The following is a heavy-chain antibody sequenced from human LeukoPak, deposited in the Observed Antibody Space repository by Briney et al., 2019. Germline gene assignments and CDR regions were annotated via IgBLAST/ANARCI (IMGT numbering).Heavy chain of an antibody. V-gene: IGHV3-30*02. CDR2: IRYDGSDR. CDR3: ARDAVTNGYNWFDP. J-gene: IGHJ5*02. Sequence: AGGSLRLSCAASGFTFNRYGMYWVRQAPGKGLEWVSFIRYDGSDRYYADSVKGRFTISRDNSKNMMYLQMSSLRPDDTAVYYCARDAVTNGYNWFDPWGQGTLVTVSS. CDR1: GFTFNRYG. D-gene: IGHD2-21*02.